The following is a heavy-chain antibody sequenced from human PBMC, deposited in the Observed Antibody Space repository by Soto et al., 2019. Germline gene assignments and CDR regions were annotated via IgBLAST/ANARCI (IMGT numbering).Heavy chain of an antibody. V-gene: IGHV1-2*02. J-gene: IGHJ6*02. CDR2: INPNSGGT. CDR3: ARDPPHPARGYSYGSPRSYGMDV. Sequence: ASVKVSCKASGYTFTGYYMHWVRQAPGQGLEWMGWINPNSGGTNYAQKFQGRVTMTRDTSISTAYMELSRLRSDDTAVYYCARDPPHPARGYSYGSPRSYGMDVWGQGTTVTVSS. CDR1: GYTFTGYY. D-gene: IGHD5-18*01.